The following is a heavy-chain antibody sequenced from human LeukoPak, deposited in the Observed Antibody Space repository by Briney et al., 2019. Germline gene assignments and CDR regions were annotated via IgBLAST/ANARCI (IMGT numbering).Heavy chain of an antibody. D-gene: IGHD3-10*02. J-gene: IGHJ6*04. V-gene: IGHV3-48*03. CDR2: ISSSGSTI. CDR3: AELGITMIGGV. CDR1: GFTFSSYE. Sequence: GGLRLSCAASGFTFSSYEMNWVRQAPGKGLEWVSYISSSGSTIYYADSVKGRLTISRDNAKNSLYLQMNSLRAEDTAVYYCAELGITMIGGVWGKGTTVTISS.